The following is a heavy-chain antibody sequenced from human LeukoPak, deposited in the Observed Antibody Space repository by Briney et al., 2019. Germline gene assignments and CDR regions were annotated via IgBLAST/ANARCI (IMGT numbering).Heavy chain of an antibody. Sequence: GGSLRLSCAASGFTFSNAWMSWVRQAPGKGLEWVGRIKSKTDGGTTDYAAPVKGRFTISRDDSKNTLYLQMNSLKTEDTAVYYCTTDYYDSRGYIDYWGQGTLVTVSS. V-gene: IGHV3-15*01. CDR1: GFTFSNAW. J-gene: IGHJ4*02. CDR2: IKSKTDGGTT. D-gene: IGHD3-22*01. CDR3: TTDYYDSRGYIDY.